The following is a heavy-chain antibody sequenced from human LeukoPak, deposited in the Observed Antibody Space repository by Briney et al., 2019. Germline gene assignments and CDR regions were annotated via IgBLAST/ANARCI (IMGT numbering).Heavy chain of an antibody. CDR1: GGSISSYY. D-gene: IGHD6-13*01. V-gene: IGHV4-4*07. Sequence: SETLSLTCTVSGGSISSYYWSWIRQLAGKGLEWIGRIYISGSTNYNPSLKSRVTMSIDTSKNQFSLKLTSVTAADTAVYYCASSYSSSWYAVDYWGQGTLVTVSS. J-gene: IGHJ4*02. CDR3: ASSYSSSWYAVDY. CDR2: IYISGST.